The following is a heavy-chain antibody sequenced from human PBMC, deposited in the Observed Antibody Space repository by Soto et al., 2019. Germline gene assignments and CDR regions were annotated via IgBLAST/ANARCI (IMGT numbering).Heavy chain of an antibody. CDR2: IYYSGST. Sequence: SETLSLTCTVSGGSISSYYWSWIRQPPGKGLEWIGYIYYSGSTNYNPSLKSRVTISVDTSKNQFSLKLSSVTAADTAVYYCARDLSPAGRYYYYGMDVWGQATTVTVSS. CDR1: GGSISSYY. D-gene: IGHD2-2*01. CDR3: ARDLSPAGRYYYYGMDV. V-gene: IGHV4-59*01. J-gene: IGHJ6*02.